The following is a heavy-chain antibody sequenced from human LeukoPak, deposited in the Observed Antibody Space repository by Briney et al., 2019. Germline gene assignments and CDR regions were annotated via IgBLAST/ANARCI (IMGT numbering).Heavy chain of an antibody. Sequence: GGSLRLSCAASGFTFSSYAMSWVRQAPGKGLEWVSAISDSGYSTYYADSVKGRFTISRDNSKNTLYLQMNSLRAEDTAVYYCAKDYDILSGEEDYWGQGTLVTVSS. CDR2: ISDSGYST. J-gene: IGHJ4*02. D-gene: IGHD3-9*01. CDR3: AKDYDILSGEEDY. V-gene: IGHV3-23*01. CDR1: GFTFSSYA.